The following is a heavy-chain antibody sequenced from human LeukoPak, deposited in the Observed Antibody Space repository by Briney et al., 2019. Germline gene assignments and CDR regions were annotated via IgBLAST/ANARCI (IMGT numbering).Heavy chain of an antibody. CDR2: IWFDGSNK. CDR3: AKAVAATGHYYFGMDV. D-gene: IGHD6-19*01. J-gene: IGHJ6*02. Sequence: GGSLRLSCTASGFTFSSYGMHWVRQAPGKGLEWVAVIWFDGSNKYYADSVKGRLTISRDNSKSTLYLQMNSLRAEDTAVYYCAKAVAATGHYYFGMDVWGQGTTVAVSS. CDR1: GFTFSSYG. V-gene: IGHV3-33*06.